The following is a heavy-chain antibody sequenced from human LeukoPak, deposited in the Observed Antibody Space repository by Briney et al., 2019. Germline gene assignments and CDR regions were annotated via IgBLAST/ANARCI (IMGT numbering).Heavy chain of an antibody. CDR2: IYYSGTT. Sequence: TPLETLSLTCTVSGGSISTYYWSWIRQPPGKGLEWIGYIYYSGTTNYNPSLKGRATILVDTSKNQFSLKLSSVTAADTAVYYCARDRYGGNSGEFDYWGQGTLVTVSS. D-gene: IGHD4-23*01. V-gene: IGHV4-59*01. CDR3: ARDRYGGNSGEFDY. J-gene: IGHJ4*02. CDR1: GGSISTYY.